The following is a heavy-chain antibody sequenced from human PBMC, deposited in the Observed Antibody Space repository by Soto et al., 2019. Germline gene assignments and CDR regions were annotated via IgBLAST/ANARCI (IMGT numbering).Heavy chain of an antibody. CDR2: ISAYNGNT. Sequence: GASVKVSCKASGYTFTSYGISWVRQAPGQGLEWMGWISAYNGNTNYAQKLQGRVTMTTDTSTDTAYMELSSLRSEDTAVYYCATAARPNSGYYYDSSGPDAFDIWGQGTMVTVSS. CDR3: ATAARPNSGYYYDSSGPDAFDI. J-gene: IGHJ3*02. CDR1: GYTFTSYG. D-gene: IGHD3-22*01. V-gene: IGHV1-18*01.